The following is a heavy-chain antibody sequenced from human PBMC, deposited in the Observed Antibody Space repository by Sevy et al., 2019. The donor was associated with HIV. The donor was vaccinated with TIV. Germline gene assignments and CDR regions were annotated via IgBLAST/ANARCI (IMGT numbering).Heavy chain of an antibody. CDR2: ISGSGIST. D-gene: IGHD5-12*01. Sequence: GGSLRLSCAASGFTFSRYAMHWVRQAPGKGLEWVSAISGSGISTYYADSVKGRFTISRDNSKNTLYLQMNNLRAEDTAVFYCAKGIGYSGYETDYWGQGTLVTVSS. CDR3: AKGIGYSGYETDY. J-gene: IGHJ4*02. V-gene: IGHV3-23*01. CDR1: GFTFSRYA.